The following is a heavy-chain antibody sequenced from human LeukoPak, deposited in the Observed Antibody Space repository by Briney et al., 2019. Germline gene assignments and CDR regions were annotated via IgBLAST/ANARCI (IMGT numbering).Heavy chain of an antibody. V-gene: IGHV3-23*01. CDR3: AKTIYYYDSSARSAFDY. Sequence: GGSLRLSCEASGFTFDDYGMSWVRQPPGKGLEWVSAISGSGGSTYYADSVKGRFTISRDNSKNTLYLQMNSLRAEDTAVYYCAKTIYYYDSSARSAFDYWGQGTLVTVSS. J-gene: IGHJ4*02. D-gene: IGHD3-22*01. CDR2: ISGSGGST. CDR1: GFTFDDYG.